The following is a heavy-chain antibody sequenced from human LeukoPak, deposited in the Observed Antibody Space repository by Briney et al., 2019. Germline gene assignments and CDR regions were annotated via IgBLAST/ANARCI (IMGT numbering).Heavy chain of an antibody. Sequence: GASVKVSCKASGYTFTSYYMHWVRQAPGQGLEWMGIINPSGGSTSYAQKFQGRVTMTRDTSTSTVYMELSSLRSEDTAVYYCARGVVGDSSGWYAHKYFQHWGQGTLVTVSS. CDR3: ARGVVGDSSGWYAHKYFQH. CDR1: GYTFTSYY. J-gene: IGHJ1*01. CDR2: INPSGGST. D-gene: IGHD6-19*01. V-gene: IGHV1-46*01.